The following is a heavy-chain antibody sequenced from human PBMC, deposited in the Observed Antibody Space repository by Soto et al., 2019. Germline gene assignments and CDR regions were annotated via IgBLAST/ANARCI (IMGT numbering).Heavy chain of an antibody. D-gene: IGHD2-15*01. CDR1: GGSISSYY. CDR2: IYYSGST. V-gene: IGHV4-59*01. CDR3: ARENIVVVVAATRYYYYYYYMEF. Sequence: SETLSLTCTVSGGSISSYYWSWIRQPPGKGLEWIGYIYYSGSTNYNPSLKSRVTISVDTSKNQFSLKLSSVTAADTAVYYCARENIVVVVAATRYYYYYYYMEFWGKGTMVTVSS. J-gene: IGHJ6*03.